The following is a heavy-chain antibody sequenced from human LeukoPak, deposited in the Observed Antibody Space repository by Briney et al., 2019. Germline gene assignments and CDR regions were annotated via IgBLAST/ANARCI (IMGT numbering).Heavy chain of an antibody. D-gene: IGHD3/OR15-3a*01. J-gene: IGHJ4*02. CDR2: VYYSGNT. Sequence: SETLSLTCTVSGVSISSSNPYWGWIRQPPGKGLEWIGSVYYSGNTYYNASLKSQVSISIDTSNNHFSLRLTSVAAADTAVYYCARQPGSGLFILPGGQGTLVTVSS. CDR3: ARQPGSGLFILP. CDR1: GVSISSSNPY. V-gene: IGHV4-39*01.